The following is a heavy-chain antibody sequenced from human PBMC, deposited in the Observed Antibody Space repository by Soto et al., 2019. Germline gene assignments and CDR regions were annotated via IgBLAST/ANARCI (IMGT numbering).Heavy chain of an antibody. CDR1: GFTVSSNY. J-gene: IGHJ3*02. CDR2: IYSGGST. V-gene: IGHV3-66*01. D-gene: IGHD3-10*01. CDR3: ARAAIRGVLDAFDI. Sequence: EVQLVESGGGLVQPGGSLRLSCAASGFTVSSNYMSWVRQAPGKGLEWVSVIYSGGSTYYADSVKGRFTITRDNSKTTLYLQLNSLRAEDTAVYYCARAAIRGVLDAFDIWGQGTMVTVSS.